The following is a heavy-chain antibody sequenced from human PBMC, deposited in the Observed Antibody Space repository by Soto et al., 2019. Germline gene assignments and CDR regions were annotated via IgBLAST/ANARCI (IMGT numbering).Heavy chain of an antibody. CDR1: GGSVNRGSYY. V-gene: IGHV4-61*01. Sequence: SETLSLTCFVSGGSVNRGSYYWTWIRQPPGKGLEWIGYILDSGTTDYNPSLKSRVTMSVDTYKNQFSLNLRSVTAADTAVYYCERRRVLPAQYYFDSWGQG. D-gene: IGHD2-2*01. CDR3: ERRRVLPAQYYFDS. J-gene: IGHJ4*02. CDR2: ILDSGTT.